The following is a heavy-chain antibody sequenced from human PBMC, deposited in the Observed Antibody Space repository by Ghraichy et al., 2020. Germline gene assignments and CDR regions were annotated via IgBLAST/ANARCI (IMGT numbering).Heavy chain of an antibody. V-gene: IGHV3-7*03. CDR3: AREDTYYDILTGYYASRYYYGMDV. J-gene: IGHJ6*02. CDR1: GFTFSSYW. D-gene: IGHD3-9*01. Sequence: LSLTCAASGFTFSSYWMSWVRQAPGKGLEWVANIKQDGSEKYYVDSVKGRFTISRDNAKNSLYLQMNSLRAEDTAVYYCAREDTYYDILTGYYASRYYYGMDVWGQGTTVTVSS. CDR2: IKQDGSEK.